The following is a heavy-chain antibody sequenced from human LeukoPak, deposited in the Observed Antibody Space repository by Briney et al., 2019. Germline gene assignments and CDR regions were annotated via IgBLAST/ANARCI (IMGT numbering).Heavy chain of an antibody. CDR2: IYSGRTT. D-gene: IGHD5-12*01. CDR1: AGSISSSSHH. CDR3: ARHDGRGGATMGALDS. V-gene: IGHV4-39*01. Sequence: PSETLSLTCTVSAGSISSSSHHWGWIRQSPGKGLEWIGSIYSGRTTYYNPSLNSRVTISVLTSKDQFSLQLHSVTAADTAVYYCARHDGRGGATMGALDSWGQGSLVTVSS. J-gene: IGHJ4*02.